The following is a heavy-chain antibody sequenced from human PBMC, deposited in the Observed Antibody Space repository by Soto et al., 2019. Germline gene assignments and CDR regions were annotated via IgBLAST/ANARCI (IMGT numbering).Heavy chain of an antibody. CDR2: IKQDGSEK. V-gene: IGHV3-7*01. D-gene: IGHD6-6*01. J-gene: IGHJ6*03. Sequence: EVQLVESGGGLVQPGGSLRLSCAASGFTFSSYWMSWVRQAPGKGLEWVANIKQDGSEKYYVDSGKGRFTISSDKAKNSLYRQMISMRAADTAVYYCASRSALGRYYYCMDVWGKGTTVTVSS. CDR1: GFTFSSYW. CDR3: ASRSALGRYYYCMDV.